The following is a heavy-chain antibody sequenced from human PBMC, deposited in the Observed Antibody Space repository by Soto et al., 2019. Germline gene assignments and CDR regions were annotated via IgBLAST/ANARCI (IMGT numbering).Heavy chain of an antibody. D-gene: IGHD2-21*01. CDR2: ISGVGNSI. CDR3: SKDSIRSDGYDAFDI. V-gene: IGHV3-11*01. CDR1: GFNFSDSY. J-gene: IGHJ3*02. Sequence: GGSVRLSCAASGFNFSDSYMSWIRQAPGKGLEWVSYISGVGNSIYYADSVKGRFTISRDSSKNTLYLQLKSLRAEETATLYPSKDSIRSDGYDAFDILGQETKVTVSS.